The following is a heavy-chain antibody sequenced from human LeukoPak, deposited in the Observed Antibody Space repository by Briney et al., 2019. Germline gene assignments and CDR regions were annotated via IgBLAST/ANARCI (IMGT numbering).Heavy chain of an antibody. CDR3: AREGNCGGDCSAFDI. J-gene: IGHJ3*02. D-gene: IGHD2-21*02. V-gene: IGHV4-39*07. Sequence: SETLSLTCTVSGGSISSSSYYWGWIRQPPGKGLEWIGSIYYSGSTYYNPSLKSRVTISVDTSKNRFSLKLSSVTAADTAVYYCAREGNCGGDCSAFDIWGQGTMVTVSS. CDR2: IYYSGST. CDR1: GGSISSSSYY.